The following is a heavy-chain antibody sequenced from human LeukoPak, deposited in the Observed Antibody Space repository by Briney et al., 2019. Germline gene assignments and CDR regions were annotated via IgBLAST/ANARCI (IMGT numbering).Heavy chain of an antibody. V-gene: IGHV1-46*01. CDR2: MSPSGGGT. CDR1: GYTFTSYY. J-gene: IGHJ4*02. CDR3: ARGGPQWLGLRKRFNFDS. Sequence: ASVKVSCKSSGYTFTSYYIHWVRQAPGQGLEWMGIMSPSGGGTGYAQNFQGRVTMTRDTSTSTVYMELSSLRSEDTAVYFCARGGPQWLGLRKRFNFDSWGQGTLVTVSS. D-gene: IGHD6-19*01.